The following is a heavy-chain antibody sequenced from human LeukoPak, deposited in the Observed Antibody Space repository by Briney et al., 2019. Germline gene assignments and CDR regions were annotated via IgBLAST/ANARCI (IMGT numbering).Heavy chain of an antibody. Sequence: PGGSLRLSCAASGFTVSSNYMSWVRQAPGKGLEWVSVIYSGGSTYYADSVKGRFTISRDNSKNTLYLQMNSLRSEDTAVYYCATGPYSSGWEIFDYWGQGTLVTVSS. CDR3: ATGPYSSGWEIFDY. D-gene: IGHD6-19*01. CDR2: IYSGGST. CDR1: GFTVSSNY. V-gene: IGHV3-53*05. J-gene: IGHJ4*02.